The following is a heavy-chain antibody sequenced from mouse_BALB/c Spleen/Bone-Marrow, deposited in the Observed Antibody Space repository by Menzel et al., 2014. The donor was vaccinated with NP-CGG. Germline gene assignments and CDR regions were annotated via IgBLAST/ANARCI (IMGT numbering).Heavy chain of an antibody. V-gene: IGHV1-18*01. CDR1: GYSFTGYT. J-gene: IGHJ3*01. CDR2: INPYNGGT. CDR3: ARDYYGFSYGFAY. D-gene: IGHD1-1*01. Sequence: VQLKQSGPELVKPGASMKISCKASGYSFTGYTMNWVKQSHGKNLEWIGLINPYNGGTNYNQKFKGKATLTVDKSSSTAYMELLSPTSEDSAVYYCARDYYGFSYGFAYWGQGTLVTVSA.